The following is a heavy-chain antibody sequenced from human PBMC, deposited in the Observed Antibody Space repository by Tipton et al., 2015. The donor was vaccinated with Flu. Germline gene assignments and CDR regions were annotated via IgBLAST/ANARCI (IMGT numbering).Heavy chain of an antibody. V-gene: IGHV3-15*01. CDR1: GFTFSNAW. CDR2: IKSSTDGGAS. D-gene: IGHD6-13*01. CDR3: TPLSSNWPHS. Sequence: GSLRLSCAASGFTFSNAWMGWVRQAPGKGLEWVGRIKSSTDGGASEYAAPVKGRFTISRDDSKNTLYLLMNSLEIEDTAVYYCTPLSSNWPHSWGQGTLVTVSS. J-gene: IGHJ4*02.